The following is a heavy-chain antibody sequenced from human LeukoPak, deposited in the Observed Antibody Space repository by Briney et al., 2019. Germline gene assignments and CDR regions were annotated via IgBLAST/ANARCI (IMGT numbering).Heavy chain of an antibody. J-gene: IGHJ6*03. V-gene: IGHV1-69*13. CDR3: AKGRTIFGVDWYYYYMDV. D-gene: IGHD3-3*01. CDR2: IISIFGTP. CDR1: GGTFSSYG. Sequence: ASVKVSCKASGGTFSSYGISWVRQAPGQGLEWMGGIISIFGTPNHAQKFQGRVTITADESTSTAYMELSSLRSEDTAVYYCAKGRTIFGVDWYYYYMDVWGKGTTVTVSS.